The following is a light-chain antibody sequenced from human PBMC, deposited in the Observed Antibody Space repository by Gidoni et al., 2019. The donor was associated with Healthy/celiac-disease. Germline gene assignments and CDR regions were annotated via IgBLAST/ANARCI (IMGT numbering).Light chain of an antibody. CDR3: QSYDSSLSGWL. CDR1: SSNIGAPYD. V-gene: IGLV1-40*01. CDR2: GNS. J-gene: IGLJ3*02. Sequence: SVLTQPPSVSGAPGQRVTISCTGSSSNIGAPYDVHWYQQLPGTAPKLLIYGNSNRPSGVPDRFSGSKSGTSASLAITGLQAVDEADYYCQSYDSSLSGWLFGGGTKLTVL.